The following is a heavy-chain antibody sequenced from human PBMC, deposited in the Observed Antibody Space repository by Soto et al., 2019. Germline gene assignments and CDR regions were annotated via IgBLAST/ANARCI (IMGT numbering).Heavy chain of an antibody. J-gene: IGHJ4*02. CDR1: GSTFNTFA. CDR3: AKDRYSDRGRYFDC. V-gene: IGHV3-23*01. Sequence: EVQLLESGGDLVQPGGSLRLSCAASGSTFNTFAMSWVRQSPGKGLEWVSSISYSGGNTYYADSVKGRFTISRDNSKNTVYLEMGSLRAEDTAIYYCAKDRYSDRGRYFDCWGQGTLVTVSS. CDR2: ISYSGGNT. D-gene: IGHD5-18*01.